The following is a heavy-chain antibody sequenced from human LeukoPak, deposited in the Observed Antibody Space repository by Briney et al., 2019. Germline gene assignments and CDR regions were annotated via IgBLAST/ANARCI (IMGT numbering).Heavy chain of an antibody. CDR2: ISGSGGST. Sequence: GGSLRLSCAASVFTFTSYAMNWVRQAPGKGLEWVSGISGSGGSTYYADSVKGRFSISRDNSKNTLYLQLNSLRVDDTAEYYCAKAHGGSYHSGIDWGQGTLVIVSS. CDR3: AKAHGGSYHSGID. V-gene: IGHV3-23*01. CDR1: VFTFTSYA. J-gene: IGHJ4*02. D-gene: IGHD1-26*01.